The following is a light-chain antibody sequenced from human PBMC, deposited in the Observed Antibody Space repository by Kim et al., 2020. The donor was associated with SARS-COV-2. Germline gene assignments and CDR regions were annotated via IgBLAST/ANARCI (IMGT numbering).Light chain of an antibody. CDR3: QQYDTSPWT. J-gene: IGKJ1*01. CDR2: GTS. Sequence: PGERATLFCRTSQSVGSDYLAWYQQKPGQAPRLLIYGTSGRATGIPDRFSGSGSGTDFTLTISRLEPEDFAVFYCQQYDTSPWTFGQGTKV. V-gene: IGKV3-20*01. CDR1: QSVGSDY.